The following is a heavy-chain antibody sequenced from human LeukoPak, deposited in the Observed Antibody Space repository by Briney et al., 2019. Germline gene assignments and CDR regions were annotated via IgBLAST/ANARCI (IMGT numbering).Heavy chain of an antibody. V-gene: IGHV4-30-4*01. CDR1: GGSISSGDYY. D-gene: IGHD2-21*02. CDR2: IYYSGST. J-gene: IGHJ6*02. Sequence: PSETLSLTCTVSGGSISSGDYYWSWIRQPPGKGLEWIGYIYYSGSTYYNPSLKSRVTISVDTSKNQFSLKLSSVTAADTAVYYCARDAAYCGGDCHRDYYYGMDVWGQGTTVTVSS. CDR3: ARDAAYCGGDCHRDYYYGMDV.